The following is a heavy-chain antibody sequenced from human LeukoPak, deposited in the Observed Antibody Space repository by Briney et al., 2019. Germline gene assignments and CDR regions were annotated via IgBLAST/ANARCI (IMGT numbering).Heavy chain of an antibody. J-gene: IGHJ4*02. CDR1: GYTFTDYY. V-gene: IGHV1-69-2*01. D-gene: IGHD2-2*01. Sequence: ASVKVSCKVSGYTFTDYYMHWVQQAPGKGLEWMGLVDPEDGETIYAEKFQGRVTITADTSTDTAYMELSSLRSEDTAVYYCARETVYTSGGLYFDYWGPGTLVTVSS. CDR2: VDPEDGET. CDR3: ARETVYTSGGLYFDY.